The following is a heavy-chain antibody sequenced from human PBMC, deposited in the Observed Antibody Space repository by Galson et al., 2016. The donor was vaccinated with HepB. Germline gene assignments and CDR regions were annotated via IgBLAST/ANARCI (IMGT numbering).Heavy chain of an antibody. D-gene: IGHD1-26*01. CDR3: ATGGGRRSKYYGMDV. J-gene: IGHJ6*02. V-gene: IGHV3-74*01. CDR1: GFTFRSYW. Sequence: SLRLSCAVSGFTFRSYWMYWVRQAPGKGLVWVSRIDSDGITTAYADSVKGRFTISRDNAKNTLYLQMNSLSAEDTAVYYCATGGGRRSKYYGMDVWGHGTMVTVSS. CDR2: IDSDGITT.